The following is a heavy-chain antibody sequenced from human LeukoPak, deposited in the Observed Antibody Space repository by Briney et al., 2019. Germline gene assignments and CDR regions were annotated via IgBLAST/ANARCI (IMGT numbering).Heavy chain of an antibody. CDR1: GFTFSSYA. V-gene: IGHV4-39*01. CDR2: IYYSGST. CDR3: ARLSPLLGYCSGGSCSPWDYYGMDV. D-gene: IGHD2-15*01. Sequence: GSLRLSCAASGFTFSSYAMSWVRQPPGKGLEWIGSIYYSGSTYYNPSLKSRVTISVDTSKNQFSLKLSSVTAADTAVYYCARLSPLLGYCSGGSCSPWDYYGMDVWGQGTTVTVSS. J-gene: IGHJ6*02.